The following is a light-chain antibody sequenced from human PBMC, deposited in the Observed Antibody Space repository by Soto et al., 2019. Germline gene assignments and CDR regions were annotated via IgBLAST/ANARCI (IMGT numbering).Light chain of an antibody. CDR2: AAS. J-gene: IGKJ4*01. CDR1: QSIGGF. V-gene: IGKV1-39*01. Sequence: DIQMTQSPSSLSVSVGDRVTITCRASQSIGGFLNWYQQKLGKAPKLLIYAASSLQSGVPSRFSGSGSGTDFTLTISSLRPEDFATYYCQQSYSTPLTFGGGTKV. CDR3: QQSYSTPLT.